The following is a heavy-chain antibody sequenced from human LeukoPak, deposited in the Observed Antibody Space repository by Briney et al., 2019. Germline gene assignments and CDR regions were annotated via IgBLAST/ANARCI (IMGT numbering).Heavy chain of an antibody. CDR1: GITLSNYG. V-gene: IGHV3-23*01. CDR2: IGGSGGVT. D-gene: IGHD3-10*01. Sequence: GGSLRLSCAVSGITLSNYGMSWVRQAPGKGLEWVAGIGGSGGVTNYADSVKGRFTISRDSAKNTLYLQMNSLRAGDMAVYFCAKRGVVIRVILVGFHKEAYYFDSWGQGALVTVSS. CDR3: AKRGVVIRVILVGFHKEAYYFDS. J-gene: IGHJ4*02.